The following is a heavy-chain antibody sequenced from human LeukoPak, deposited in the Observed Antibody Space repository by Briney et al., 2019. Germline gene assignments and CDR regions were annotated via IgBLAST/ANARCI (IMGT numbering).Heavy chain of an antibody. J-gene: IGHJ6*02. CDR1: GYSINSGYY. D-gene: IGHD1-26*01. Sequence: SETLSLTCTVSGYSINSGYYWSWIRQPPGKGLEWIGYIYYSGSTNYNPSLKSRVTISVDTSKNQFSLKLSSVTAADTAVYYCARSTSSGSYGYYYYAMDVWGQGTTVTVSS. CDR2: IYYSGST. V-gene: IGHV4-59*08. CDR3: ARSTSSGSYGYYYYAMDV.